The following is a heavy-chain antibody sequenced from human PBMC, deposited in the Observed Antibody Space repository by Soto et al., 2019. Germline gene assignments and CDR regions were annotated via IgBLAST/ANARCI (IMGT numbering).Heavy chain of an antibody. CDR3: TTDWGSGTHFARAFDV. CDR1: GFAFKYAR. J-gene: IGHJ3*01. CDR2: IRSNIDGATT. Sequence: ESGGGLVKPGGSLRLSCAASGFAFKYARMTWVRQAPGKELEWVGHIRSNIDGATTAYAAPVKGRFTISRDESKNTVDLQMNSLITEDTAVYYCTTDWGSGTHFARAFDVWGQGTMVTVSS. V-gene: IGHV3-15*01. D-gene: IGHD3-16*01.